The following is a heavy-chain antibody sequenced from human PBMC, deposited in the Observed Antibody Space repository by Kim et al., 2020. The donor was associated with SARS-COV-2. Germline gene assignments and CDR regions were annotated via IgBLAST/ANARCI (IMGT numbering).Heavy chain of an antibody. V-gene: IGHV4-59*01. Sequence: LKSRVTISVETSKNQFSRKLSSVTTADTAVYYCARRGGDYYDSSGYLFDIWGQGTMVTVSS. CDR3: ARRGGDYYDSSGYLFDI. D-gene: IGHD3-22*01. J-gene: IGHJ3*02.